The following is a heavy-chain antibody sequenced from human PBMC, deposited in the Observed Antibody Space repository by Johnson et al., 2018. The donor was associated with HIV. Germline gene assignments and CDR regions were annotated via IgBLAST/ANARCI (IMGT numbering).Heavy chain of an antibody. Sequence: QVQLVESGGGVVQPGGSLRLSCAASGFTFSSYGMHWVRQAPGKGLEWVAVIWYDGSNKYDADSVKGRFTISRDNSKNTLYLQMNSLRAEDTAVYYCAKDKRQTAIPQRAFDICGQGTMVTVSS. J-gene: IGHJ3*02. CDR3: AKDKRQTAIPQRAFDI. CDR2: IWYDGSNK. D-gene: IGHD6-25*01. V-gene: IGHV3-33*06. CDR1: GFTFSSYG.